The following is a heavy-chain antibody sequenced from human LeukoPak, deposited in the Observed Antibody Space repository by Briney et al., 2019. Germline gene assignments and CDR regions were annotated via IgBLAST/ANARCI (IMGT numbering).Heavy chain of an antibody. CDR2: IKQDGSEK. CDR3: ARPKTYYDFWSGYRKYYFDY. CDR1: GFTFSSYW. V-gene: IGHV3-7*01. D-gene: IGHD3-3*01. Sequence: GGSLRLSCAASGFTFSSYWMSWVRQAPGKGLEWVANIKQDGSEKYYVDSVKGRFTISRDNAKNSLYLQMNSLRAEDTAVYYCARPKTYYDFWSGYRKYYFDYWGQGTLVTVSS. J-gene: IGHJ4*02.